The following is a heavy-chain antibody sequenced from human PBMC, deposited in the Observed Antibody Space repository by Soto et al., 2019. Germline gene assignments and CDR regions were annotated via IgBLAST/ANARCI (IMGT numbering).Heavy chain of an antibody. D-gene: IGHD2-2*01. V-gene: IGHV3-33*08. CDR2: IWYDGSNK. CDR1: GFVCRSYP. Sequence: PRMLSCPTCGFVCRSYPMHRVRQAPGKGLEWVAVIWYDGSNKYYADSVKFRFTISRDNSKNTLYLQMNSLRAEDTAVHHCPTERVGAAAYYYSAMDVWGQGTTLTVSS. J-gene: IGHJ6*02. CDR3: PTERVGAAAYYYSAMDV.